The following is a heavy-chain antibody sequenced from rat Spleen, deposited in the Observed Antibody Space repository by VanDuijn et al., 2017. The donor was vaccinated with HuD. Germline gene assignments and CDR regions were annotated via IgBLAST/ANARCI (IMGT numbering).Heavy chain of an antibody. Sequence: EVQLVGSDGGLVQPGRSLKLSCAASGFIFSNYYMVWVRQAPTKGLEWVASITTGGAITSYRDSVKGRFTISRDTAKSTLYLQMDSLRSEDTATYYCATTPYYWYFDFWGPGTMVTVSS. CDR1: GFIFSNYY. J-gene: IGHJ1*01. CDR2: ITTGGAIT. V-gene: IGHV5-25*01. CDR3: ATTPYYWYFDF.